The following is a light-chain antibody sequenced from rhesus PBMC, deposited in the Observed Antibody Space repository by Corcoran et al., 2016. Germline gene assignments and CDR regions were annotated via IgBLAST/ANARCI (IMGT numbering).Light chain of an antibody. CDR1: QSLLHSNGNTY. Sequence: DIVMTQTPLSLPITPGEPASISCRSSQSLLHSNGNTYLHWYLQKPGQSPQRLLDGGSNRASGVPDRFSGSGSSTDFTLKISKVEAEDVGVYYCVQAIAFPLTFGGGTKVEIK. CDR3: VQAIAFPLT. J-gene: IGKJ4*01. CDR2: GGS. V-gene: IGKV2-72*01.